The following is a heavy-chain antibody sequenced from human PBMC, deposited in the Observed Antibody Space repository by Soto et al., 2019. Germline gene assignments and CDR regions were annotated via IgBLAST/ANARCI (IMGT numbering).Heavy chain of an antibody. CDR1: GFRFKSFV. J-gene: IGHJ5*02. Sequence: QVHLVESGGGVVQPGTSLRLSCAASGFRFKSFVMHWVRQAPGKGLEWVAFTSYDGNNKDYGDSVKGRFTVSRDNSQNTLPLHTDFLQPADAALYYCARWGMTGGVDLWGQGTLVSVSS. V-gene: IGHV3-30*19. CDR3: ARWGMTGGVDL. D-gene: IGHD3-16*01. CDR2: TSYDGNNK.